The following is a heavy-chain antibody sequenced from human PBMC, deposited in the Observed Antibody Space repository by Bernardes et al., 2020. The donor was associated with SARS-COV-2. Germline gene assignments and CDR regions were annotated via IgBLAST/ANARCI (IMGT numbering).Heavy chain of an antibody. CDR2: IYCAGCYI. J-gene: IGHJ4*02. V-gene: IGHV3-20*04. Sequence: GGSLRLSCAASGFTFSNYVLSWFRQAPGKGLEWVSSIYCAGCYIGYADSVKGRFTISRDNTKNSLFLQMNSLRAEDTAFYYCARGMTKVTDGKYYCDYWGEETLRIVNS. CDR1: GFTFSNYV. CDR3: ARGMTKVTDGKYYCDY. D-gene: IGHD4-17*01.